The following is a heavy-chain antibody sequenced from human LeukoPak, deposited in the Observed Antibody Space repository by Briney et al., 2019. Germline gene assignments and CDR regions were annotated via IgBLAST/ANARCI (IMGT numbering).Heavy chain of an antibody. V-gene: IGHV3-74*01. J-gene: IGHJ1*01. CDR3: ARAPSEIGGYYPEYFRH. D-gene: IGHD3-22*01. CDR1: GFTFRSYW. CDR2: IKSDGST. Sequence: GGSLRLSCAASGFTFRSYWMHWVRQAPGKGLVWVSRIKSDGSTNYADSVKGRFTISRDNAKNTVSLQMNSLRAEDTGVYYCARAPSEIGGYYPEYFRHWGQGTQVTVSS.